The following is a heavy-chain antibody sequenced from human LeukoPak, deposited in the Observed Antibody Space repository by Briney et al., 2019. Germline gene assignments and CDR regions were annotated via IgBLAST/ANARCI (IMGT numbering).Heavy chain of an antibody. V-gene: IGHV4-34*01. Sequence: SETLSLTCAVYGGSFSGYYWSWIRQPPGKGLEWIGEINHSGSTNYNPSLKSRVTISVDTSKNQFSLKLSSVTAADTAVYYCASWASMTTVTGDYYYYMDVWGKGTTVTVSS. CDR2: INHSGST. CDR1: GGSFSGYY. D-gene: IGHD4-17*01. J-gene: IGHJ6*03. CDR3: ASWASMTTVTGDYYYYMDV.